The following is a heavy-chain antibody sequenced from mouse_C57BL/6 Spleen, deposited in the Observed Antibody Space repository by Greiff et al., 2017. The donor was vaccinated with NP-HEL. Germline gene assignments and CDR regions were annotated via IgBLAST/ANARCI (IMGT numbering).Heavy chain of an antibody. Sequence: VQLQQPGAELVKPGASVKMSCKASGYTFTSYWITWVKQRPGQGLEWIGDIYPGSGSTNYNEKFKSKATLTVDTSSSTAYMQLSSLTSEDSAVYYCAREATVVEEPFDYWGQGTTLTVSS. J-gene: IGHJ2*01. V-gene: IGHV1-55*01. CDR1: GYTFTSYW. CDR3: AREATVVEEPFDY. CDR2: IYPGSGST. D-gene: IGHD1-1*01.